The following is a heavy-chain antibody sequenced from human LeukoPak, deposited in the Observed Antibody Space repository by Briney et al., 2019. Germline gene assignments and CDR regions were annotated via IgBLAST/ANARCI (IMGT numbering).Heavy chain of an antibody. V-gene: IGHV3-69-1*02. CDR2: MTTSGNIK. CDR3: ARLTYRMMLESLSPDPYYYIDI. CDR1: GLTLSDVY. D-gene: IGHD3-16*01. J-gene: IGHJ6*03. Sequence: PGGSLRLSCAASGLTLSDVYMTWVRQAPGKGLESVLIMTTSGNIKSSADSVKGRFTISRDNANNILHLQMNSLRGEDTGVYYCARLTYRMMLESLSPDPYYYIDIWGNGTTVTVSS.